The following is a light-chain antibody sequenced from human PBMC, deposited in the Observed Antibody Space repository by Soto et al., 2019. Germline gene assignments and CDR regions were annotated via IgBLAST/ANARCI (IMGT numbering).Light chain of an antibody. J-gene: IGKJ4*01. CDR3: MQGTPWPLT. CDR2: KVS. Sequence: DVVMTQSPLSLPVTLGQPASISCRSSQSLVDTDGNTYLSWFQQRPGQGPRRLIYKVSNRDSGVPDRFSGSGSGTDFTLKISRVEAEDVGIYFCMQGTPWPLTFGGWTKVEIK. CDR1: QSLVDTDGNTY. V-gene: IGKV2-30*01.